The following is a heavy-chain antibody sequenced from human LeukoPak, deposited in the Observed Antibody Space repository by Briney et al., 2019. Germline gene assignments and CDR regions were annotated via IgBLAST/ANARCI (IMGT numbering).Heavy chain of an antibody. J-gene: IGHJ4*02. Sequence: SETLSLTCGVSGGSIISSSYYWGWIRQPPGRGLEWIASMFYSGNTYYNPSLKSRVTMSVDTTENQFSLKLSSVTAADTAVYYCARHVVGNYDLLSFDYWGQGSLVTVSS. D-gene: IGHD2-21*01. CDR1: GGSIISSSYY. CDR3: ARHVVGNYDLLSFDY. CDR2: MFYSGNT. V-gene: IGHV4-39*01.